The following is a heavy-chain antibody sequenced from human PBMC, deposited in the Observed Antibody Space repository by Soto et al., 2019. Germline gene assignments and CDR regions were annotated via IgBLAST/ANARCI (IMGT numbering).Heavy chain of an antibody. V-gene: IGHV3-23*01. CDR2: INGSAGGT. CDR3: ARDYGSGGLFFSRFDP. J-gene: IGHJ5*02. Sequence: GGSLRLSCAASGFTFSSYAMSWVRQAPGKGLEWVSAINGSAGGTNYADSVKGRFTISRDNSKNTLYLQMNSLTAEDTAVYYCARDYGSGGLFFSRFDPWGQGTLVTVSS. D-gene: IGHD3-10*01. CDR1: GFTFSSYA.